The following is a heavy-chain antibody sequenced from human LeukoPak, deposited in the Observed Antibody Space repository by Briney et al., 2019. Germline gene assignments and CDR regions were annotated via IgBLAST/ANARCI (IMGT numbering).Heavy chain of an antibody. CDR2: YDPEEGAI. V-gene: IGHV1-24*01. Sequence: ASVKVSCKVSGSTLAESYIHWLRQAPGKGLEWMGGYDPEEGAIIYAQKFLDRVTTTEDTSTTTAYMEVSSLRSEDTAVYFCAGDRGITVTKDFDYWGQGTLVTVSS. CDR1: GSTLAESY. J-gene: IGHJ4*02. CDR3: AGDRGITVTKDFDY. D-gene: IGHD4-17*01.